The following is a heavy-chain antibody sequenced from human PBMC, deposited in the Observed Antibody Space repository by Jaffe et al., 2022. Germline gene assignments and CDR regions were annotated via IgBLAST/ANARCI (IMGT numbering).Heavy chain of an antibody. D-gene: IGHD4-17*01. CDR1: GFTFSSYG. CDR2: ISYDGSNK. CDR3: AKDRYYGDSPGYFDY. V-gene: IGHV3-30*18. Sequence: QVQLVESGGGVVQPGRSLRLSCAASGFTFSSYGMHWVRQAPGKGLEWVAVISYDGSNKYYADSVKGRFTISRDNSKNTLYLQMNSLRAEDTAVYYCAKDRYYGDSPGYFDYWGQGTLVTVSS. J-gene: IGHJ4*02.